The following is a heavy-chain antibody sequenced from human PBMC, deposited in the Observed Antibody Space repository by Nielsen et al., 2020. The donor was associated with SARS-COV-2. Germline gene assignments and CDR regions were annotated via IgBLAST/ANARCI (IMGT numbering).Heavy chain of an antibody. V-gene: IGHV1-18*01. J-gene: IGHJ6*02. D-gene: IGHD3-3*01. CDR1: GYTFTSYG. CDR2: ISAYNGNT. CDR3: ARDRVFGVVITGYYYYYGMDV. Sequence: ASVKVSCKASGYTFTSYGISWVRQAPGQGLEWMGWISAYNGNTNYAQKLQGRVTMTTDTSTSTAYMELRSLRSDDTAVYYCARDRVFGVVITGYYYYYGMDVWGQGTTVTVS.